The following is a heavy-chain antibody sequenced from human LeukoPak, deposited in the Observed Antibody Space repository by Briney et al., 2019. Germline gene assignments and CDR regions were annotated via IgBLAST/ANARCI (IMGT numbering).Heavy chain of an antibody. V-gene: IGHV3-7*04. CDR1: GFTFSSYW. Sequence: GGSLRLSCAASGFTFSSYWMSWVRQAPGKGLEWVANIKQDGSEKYYVDSVKGRFTISRDNAKTSLYLQMNSLRAEDTAVYYCARVDTYYDFWSGLGTAGFDPWGQGTLVTVSS. J-gene: IGHJ5*02. CDR3: ARVDTYYDFWSGLGTAGFDP. D-gene: IGHD3-3*01. CDR2: IKQDGSEK.